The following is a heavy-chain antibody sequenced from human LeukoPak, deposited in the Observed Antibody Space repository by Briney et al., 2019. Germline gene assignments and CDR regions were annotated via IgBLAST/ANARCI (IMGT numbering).Heavy chain of an antibody. J-gene: IGHJ6*03. CDR3: AREVAAAGGGLYYYYMDV. D-gene: IGHD6-13*01. CDR2: IYHSGST. Sequence: SETLSLTCTVSGYSISSGYYWGWIRQPPGKGLEWIGSIYHSGSTYYNPSLKSRVTISVDTSKNQFSLKLSSVTAADTAVYYCAREVAAAGGGLYYYYMDVWGKGTTVTVSS. V-gene: IGHV4-38-2*02. CDR1: GYSISSGYY.